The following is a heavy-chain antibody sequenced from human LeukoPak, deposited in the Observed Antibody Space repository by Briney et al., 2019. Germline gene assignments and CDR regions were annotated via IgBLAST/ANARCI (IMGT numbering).Heavy chain of an antibody. Sequence: SETLSLTCTVSGGSISSSSYYWGWIRQPPGKGLEWIVSIYYSENTYYNPSLKSRVTISVDTSKNQFSLKLSSVTAADTAVYYCVRGGIVGTTARIPLFDYWGQGTLVTVSS. CDR1: GGSISSSSYY. D-gene: IGHD1-26*01. CDR3: VRGGIVGTTARIPLFDY. V-gene: IGHV4-39*07. CDR2: IYYSENT. J-gene: IGHJ4*02.